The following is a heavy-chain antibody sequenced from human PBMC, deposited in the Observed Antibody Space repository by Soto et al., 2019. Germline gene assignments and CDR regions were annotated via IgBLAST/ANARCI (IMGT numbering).Heavy chain of an antibody. CDR1: GYSFTSYW. J-gene: IGHJ6*02. CDR3: ACSYITLVRGVIISRYYYYGMDV. Sequence: PGESLKIFCKGSGYSFTSYWISWVRQMPGKGLEWMGRIDPSDSYTNYSPSFQGHVTISADKSISTAYLQWSSLKASDTAMYYCACSYITLVRGVIISRYYYYGMDVWGQGTTVTVSS. CDR2: IDPSDSYT. D-gene: IGHD3-10*01. V-gene: IGHV5-10-1*01.